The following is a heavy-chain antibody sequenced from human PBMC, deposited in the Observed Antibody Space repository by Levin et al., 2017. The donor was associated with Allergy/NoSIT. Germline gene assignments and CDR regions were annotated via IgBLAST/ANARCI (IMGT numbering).Heavy chain of an antibody. CDR2: IYHSGST. Sequence: SETLSLTCAVSGGSISSSNWWSWVRQPPGKGLEWIGEIYHSGSTNYNPSLKSRVTISVDKSKNQFSLKLSSVTAADTAVYYCAGSDATLGDAFDIWGQGTMVTVSS. J-gene: IGHJ3*02. CDR1: GGSISSSNW. D-gene: IGHD7-27*01. V-gene: IGHV4-4*02. CDR3: AGSDATLGDAFDI.